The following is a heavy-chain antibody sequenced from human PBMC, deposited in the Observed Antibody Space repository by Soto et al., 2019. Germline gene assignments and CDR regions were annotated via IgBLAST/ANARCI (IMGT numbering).Heavy chain of an antibody. Sequence: QVELAQCGAEVKNPGVSVKVSCKASGHTYTRYYILGARQAPRRGLEWRGIINSSGGSTSYAQKFQGRVTMTRDASTSTVYMELSSLRSEDTAVYYCARASGYYLEFDYWGQGTLVTVSS. V-gene: IGHV1-46*01. CDR2: INSSGGST. CDR1: GHTYTRYY. J-gene: IGHJ4*02. D-gene: IGHD3-22*01. CDR3: ARASGYYLEFDY.